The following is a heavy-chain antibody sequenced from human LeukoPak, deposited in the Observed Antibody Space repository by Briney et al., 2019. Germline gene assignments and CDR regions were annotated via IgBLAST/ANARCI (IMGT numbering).Heavy chain of an antibody. V-gene: IGHV1-2*02. CDR3: ARYSSGWYFDL. Sequence: GASVKVSCKASGYTXTDYYMHGVRQAPGQGLEWMGWINPNSGGTNYAQKFQGRVTMTRDTSISTAYMELARLRSDDTAGYYCARYSSGWYFDLWGRGTLVTVSS. CDR1: GYTXTDYY. D-gene: IGHD6-19*01. CDR2: INPNSGGT. J-gene: IGHJ2*01.